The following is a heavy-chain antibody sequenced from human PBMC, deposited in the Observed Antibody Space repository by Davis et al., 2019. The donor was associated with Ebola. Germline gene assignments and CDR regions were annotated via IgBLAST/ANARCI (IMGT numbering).Heavy chain of an antibody. CDR3: AKDRLVVVAATLGAFDY. D-gene: IGHD2-15*01. Sequence: GESLKISCAASGFTFSDYYMSWIRQAPGKGLEWVSGISGSGGSTYYADSVKGRFTISRDNSKKTLYLQMNSLRAEDTAVYYCAKDRLVVVAATLGAFDYWGQGTLVTVSS. V-gene: IGHV3-23*01. CDR1: GFTFSDYY. J-gene: IGHJ4*02. CDR2: ISGSGGST.